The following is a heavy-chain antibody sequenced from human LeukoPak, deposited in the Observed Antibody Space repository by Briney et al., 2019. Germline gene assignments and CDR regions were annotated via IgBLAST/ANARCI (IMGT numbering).Heavy chain of an antibody. V-gene: IGHV1-18*01. D-gene: IGHD6-19*01. CDR2: SGAYNGKT. CDR1: GYTLTSYG. CDR3: ARDGVGSSGWYILDY. J-gene: IGHJ4*02. Sequence: ASVKVSCKASGYTLTSYGISWVRPARAQGLEWMGWSGAYNGKTNYAQKLHGRVTMTTDTSTSTAYMELRRLRSDDTAVYYCARDGVGSSGWYILDYWGQGTLVTVSS.